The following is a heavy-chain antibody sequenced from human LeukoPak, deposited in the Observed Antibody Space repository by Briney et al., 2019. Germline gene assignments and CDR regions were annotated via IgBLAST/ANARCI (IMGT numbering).Heavy chain of an antibody. CDR1: AFTFSSYS. D-gene: IGHD4-11*01. Sequence: PGGSLRLSCAASAFTFSSYSMNWVRQAPGKGLEWVSSISSSGSYIYYADSVKGRFTISRDNAKNSLYLQMNSLRADDTAVYYCARLRSKYWFDPWGQGTLVTVSS. CDR2: ISSSGSYI. CDR3: ARLRSKYWFDP. J-gene: IGHJ5*02. V-gene: IGHV3-21*01.